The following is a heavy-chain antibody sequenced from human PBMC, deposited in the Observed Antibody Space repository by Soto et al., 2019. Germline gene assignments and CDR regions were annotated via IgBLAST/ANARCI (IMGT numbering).Heavy chain of an antibody. CDR1: GGSFSGYY. CDR2: INHSGST. V-gene: IGHV4-34*01. J-gene: IGHJ6*02. Sequence: QVQLQQWGAGLLKPSETLSLTCAVYGGSFSGYYWSWIRQPPGKGLEWIGEINHSGSTNYNPSLKSRVTISVDTSKNQFSLQLSSVTAADTAVYYCARKIVVVAATIYYYYGMDVWGQGTTVTVSS. D-gene: IGHD2-15*01. CDR3: ARKIVVVAATIYYYYGMDV.